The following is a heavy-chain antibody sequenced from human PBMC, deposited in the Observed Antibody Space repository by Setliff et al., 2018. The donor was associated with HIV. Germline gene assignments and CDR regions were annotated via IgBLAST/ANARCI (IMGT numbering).Heavy chain of an antibody. D-gene: IGHD3-22*01. V-gene: IGHV4-39*07. CDR1: GGSISNSRYY. J-gene: IGHJ4*02. CDR2: INHRGST. Sequence: SETLSLTCTVSGGSISNSRYYWSWIRQPPGKGLEWIGEINHRGSTNYNPSLKSRVTISVDTSKNQFSLKLSSVTAADTAVFYCARLTTTYYYDSSAYYHPVWGQGTLVTVSS. CDR3: ARLTTTYYYDSSAYYHPV.